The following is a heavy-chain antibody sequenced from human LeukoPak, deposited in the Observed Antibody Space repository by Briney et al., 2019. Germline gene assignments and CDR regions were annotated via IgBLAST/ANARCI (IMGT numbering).Heavy chain of an antibody. V-gene: IGHV4-34*01. Sequence: SETLSLTCAVYGGSFSGYYWSWIRQPPGKGLEWIGEINHSGSTNYNPSLKSRVTISVDTSKNQFSLKLSSVTAADTAVYYCARSGGYSYRTNRLDYWGQGTQVTVSS. J-gene: IGHJ4*02. CDR1: GGSFSGYY. CDR2: INHSGST. D-gene: IGHD5-18*01. CDR3: ARSGGYSYRTNRLDY.